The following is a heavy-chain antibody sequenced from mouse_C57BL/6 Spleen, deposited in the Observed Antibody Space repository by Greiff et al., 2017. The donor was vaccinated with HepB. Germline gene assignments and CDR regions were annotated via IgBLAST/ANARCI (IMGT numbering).Heavy chain of an antibody. D-gene: IGHD3-2*02. CDR1: GFTFSSYG. CDR3: AREPETAQAPY. CDR2: ISSGGSYT. Sequence: EVKLMESGGDLVKPGGSLKLSCAASGFTFSSYGMSWVRQTPDKRLEWVATISSGGSYTYYPDSVKGRFTISRDNAKNTLYLQMSSLKSEDTAMYYCAREPETAQAPYWGQGTTLTVSS. V-gene: IGHV5-6*01. J-gene: IGHJ2*01.